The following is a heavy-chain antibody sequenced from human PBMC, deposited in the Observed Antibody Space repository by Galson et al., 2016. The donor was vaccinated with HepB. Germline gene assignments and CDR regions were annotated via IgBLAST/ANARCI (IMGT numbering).Heavy chain of an antibody. D-gene: IGHD3-9*01. J-gene: IGHJ3*01. CDR2: IYPGDSDT. V-gene: IGHV5-51*01. Sequence: QSGAEVKKPGESLKITCKSSGYSFSTYWIGWVRQMPGKGLEWMGVIYPGDSDTKYSPSFEGQVTISADQSISTAYLQWSSLKASDTAIYYCVRQDTNYYDVLPGYSPAQGGASDVWGQGTVVSVAS. CDR3: VRQDTNYYDVLPGYSPAQGGASDV. CDR1: GYSFSTYW.